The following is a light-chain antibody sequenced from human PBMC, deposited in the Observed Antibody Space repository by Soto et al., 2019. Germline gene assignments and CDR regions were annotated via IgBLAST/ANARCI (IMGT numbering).Light chain of an antibody. CDR2: KAS. Sequence: DIQMTQSPSTLSASVGDRVTITCRASQNIGRYLACYQQKPGQAPKLLIYKASTLESGVPSRFSGSGSGTEFTLAISSLQPDDFATYFCQQYNSYLYAFGQGTKLEIK. CDR3: QQYNSYLYA. J-gene: IGKJ2*01. CDR1: QNIGRY. V-gene: IGKV1-5*03.